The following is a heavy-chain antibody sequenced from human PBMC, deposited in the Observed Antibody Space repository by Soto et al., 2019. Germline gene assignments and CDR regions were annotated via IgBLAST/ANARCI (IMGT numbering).Heavy chain of an antibody. CDR2: IIPIFGTA. D-gene: IGHD3-16*01. Sequence: QVQLVQSGAEVKKPGSSVKVSCKASGGTFSSYVVRWVRQAPGQGLEWVGGIIPIFGTANYAQKFQGRVTITTDKSTGTVYMELSSLRSDDTSVYYCARGEHNWLDTWGQGTLVTVSS. J-gene: IGHJ5*02. CDR3: ARGEHNWLDT. CDR1: GGTFSSYV. V-gene: IGHV1-69*06.